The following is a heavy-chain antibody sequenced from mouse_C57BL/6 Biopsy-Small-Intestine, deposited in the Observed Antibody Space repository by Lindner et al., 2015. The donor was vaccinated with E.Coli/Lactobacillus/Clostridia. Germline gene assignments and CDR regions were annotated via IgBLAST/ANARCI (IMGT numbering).Heavy chain of an antibody. D-gene: IGHD1-1*01. CDR1: GYSFTGHN. CDR3: ARSLSSYYYDGREIPGFAY. V-gene: IGHV1S135*01. Sequence: VQLQESGPELVKPGGSVKMSCKASGYSFTGHNMHWVKQSHGKSLEWIGYIDPYNGATSYNQNFKGKATLTADTSSTTTYMQLSSLTSEDSAIYYCARSLSSYYYDGREIPGFAYWGQGTLVTVSA. J-gene: IGHJ3*01. CDR2: IDPYNGAT.